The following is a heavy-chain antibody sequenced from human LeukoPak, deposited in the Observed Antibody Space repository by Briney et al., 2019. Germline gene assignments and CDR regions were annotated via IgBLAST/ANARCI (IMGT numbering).Heavy chain of an antibody. CDR2: IIPILGIA. CDR3: ARSIAAAGINWFDP. J-gene: IGHJ5*02. D-gene: IGHD6-13*01. V-gene: IGHV1-69*04. CDR1: GGTFSSYA. Sequence: ASVKVSCKASGGTFSSYAISWVRQAPGQGLEWMGRIIPILGIANCAQKFQGRVTITADKSTSTAYMELSSLRSEDTAVYYCARSIAAAGINWFDPWGQGTLVTVSS.